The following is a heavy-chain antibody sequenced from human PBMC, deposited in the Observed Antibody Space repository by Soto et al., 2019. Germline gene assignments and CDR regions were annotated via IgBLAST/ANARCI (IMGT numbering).Heavy chain of an antibody. V-gene: IGHV3-30-3*01. D-gene: IGHD3-22*01. Sequence: GGSLRLSCAASGFSFGTYDMHWVRQAPGKGLEWVAVVSYVGGIKFYADSVKGRVTISRDNSKNTLWLQMDSLRAEDTAVYYCARSYESSGYYHLNYWGQGTLVTVSS. CDR1: GFSFGTYD. CDR3: ARSYESSGYYHLNY. J-gene: IGHJ4*02. CDR2: VSYVGGIK.